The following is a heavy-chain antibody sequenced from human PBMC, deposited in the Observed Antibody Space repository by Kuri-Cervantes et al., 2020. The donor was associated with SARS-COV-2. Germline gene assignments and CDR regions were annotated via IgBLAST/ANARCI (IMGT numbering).Heavy chain of an antibody. J-gene: IGHJ4*02. CDR3: ARASFDFWSGYYTGYFFDY. D-gene: IGHD3-3*01. CDR2: ISGSGGST. Sequence: GESLKISCAASGFTFSSYAMSWVRQAPGKGLEWVSAISGSGGSTYYADSVKGRFTISRDNSKNTLYLQMNSLRVEDTAVYYCARASFDFWSGYYTGYFFDYWGQGTLVTVSS. CDR1: GFTFSSYA. V-gene: IGHV3-23*01.